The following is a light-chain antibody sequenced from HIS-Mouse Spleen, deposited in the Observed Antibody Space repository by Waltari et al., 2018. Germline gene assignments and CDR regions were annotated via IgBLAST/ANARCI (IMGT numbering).Light chain of an antibody. CDR3: QQYYSTL. V-gene: IGKV4-1*01. J-gene: IGKJ1*01. Sequence: DIVMTQSPDSLAVSLGERATINCKSSQSVLYSSNNKNYLAWYQQKPGQPPKLLIYWASTRESGVPDRFSGSGSGTDFTLTISSLQAEDVAVYYCQQYYSTLFGRGTKVEIK. CDR1: QSVLYSSNNKNY. CDR2: WAS.